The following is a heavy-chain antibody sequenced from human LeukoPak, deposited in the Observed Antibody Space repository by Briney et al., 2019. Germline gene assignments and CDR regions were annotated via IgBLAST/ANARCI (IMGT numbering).Heavy chain of an antibody. D-gene: IGHD6-6*01. CDR2: IYPGDSDT. J-gene: IGHJ6*02. V-gene: IGHV5-51*01. CDR3: ARRDSSSGDYYYGMDV. CDR1: GYSFTSYW. Sequence: GESPKIFCKGSGYSFTSYWIGCLRQMPGKMLQWMGVIYPGDSDTRYSPSFQGQVTISADKSISTAYLQWSSLKASDTAMYYCARRDSSSGDYYYGMDVWGQGTTVTVSS.